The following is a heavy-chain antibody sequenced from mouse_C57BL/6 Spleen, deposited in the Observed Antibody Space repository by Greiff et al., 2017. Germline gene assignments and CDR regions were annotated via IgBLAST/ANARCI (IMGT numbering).Heavy chain of an antibody. J-gene: IGHJ2*01. Sequence: EVQLQQSGAELVRPGASVQLSCTASGFNIKDAYMHWVKQRPEQGLEWIGWIDPENGDTEYASKFQGKATITADTSSNTAYLQLSSLTSEDTAVYYCTRNFWDYWGQGTTLTVSS. CDR2: IDPENGDT. CDR3: TRNFWDY. V-gene: IGHV14-4*01. CDR1: GFNIKDAY.